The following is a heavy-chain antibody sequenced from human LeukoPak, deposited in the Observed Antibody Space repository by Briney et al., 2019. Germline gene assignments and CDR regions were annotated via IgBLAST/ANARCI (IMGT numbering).Heavy chain of an antibody. D-gene: IGHD3-10*01. CDR3: ARGGGRRGYYYGSGSQFDY. V-gene: IGHV4-34*01. Sequence: SETLSLTCAVYGGSFSGYYWSWIRQPPGKGLEWIGEINHSGSTNYNPSLKSRVTISVDTSKNQFSLKLSSVTAADTAVYYCARGGGRRGYYYGSGSQFDYWGQGTLVTVSS. J-gene: IGHJ4*02. CDR2: INHSGST. CDR1: GGSFSGYY.